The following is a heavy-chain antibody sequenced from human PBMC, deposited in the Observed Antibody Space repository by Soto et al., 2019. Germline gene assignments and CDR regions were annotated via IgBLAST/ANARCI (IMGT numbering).Heavy chain of an antibody. CDR3: ARDTYYYDREIGY. Sequence: PGGSLRLSCAASGFTFSSYAMHWVRQAPDKGLEWVAVVSYDGSNKYYADSVKGRFTISRDNSKNTLYLQMNSLRAEDTAVYYCARDTYYYDREIGYWGQGTLVTVSS. J-gene: IGHJ4*02. V-gene: IGHV3-30-3*01. CDR1: GFTFSSYA. CDR2: VSYDGSNK. D-gene: IGHD3-22*01.